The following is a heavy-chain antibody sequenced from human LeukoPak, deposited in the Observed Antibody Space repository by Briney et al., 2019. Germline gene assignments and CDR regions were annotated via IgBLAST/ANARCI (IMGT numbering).Heavy chain of an antibody. J-gene: IGHJ6*02. Sequence: PPQTLSLTCTVSGGSISSGSYYWSWIRQPAGKGLEWIGRIYTSGSTNYNPSLKSRVTISVDTSKNQFSLKLSSVTAADTAVYYCARYSSGWYGGGYYYYGMDVWGQGTTVTVSS. CDR1: GGSISSGSYY. CDR2: IYTSGST. D-gene: IGHD6-19*01. V-gene: IGHV4-61*02. CDR3: ARYSSGWYGGGYYYYGMDV.